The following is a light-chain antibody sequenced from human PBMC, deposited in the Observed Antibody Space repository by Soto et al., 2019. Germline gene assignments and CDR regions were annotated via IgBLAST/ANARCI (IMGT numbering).Light chain of an antibody. V-gene: IGKV1-5*01. J-gene: IGKJ1*01. CDR2: DVS. Sequence: DIQMTQSPSTLSASVGDRVTITCRASQIISPWLAWYQQKPGKAPKLLIYDVSSLERGVPSRFSGSGSGTEFTLTISSLQPDDFATYYCQQYDTFWTFGQGTKVDI. CDR3: QQYDTFWT. CDR1: QIISPW.